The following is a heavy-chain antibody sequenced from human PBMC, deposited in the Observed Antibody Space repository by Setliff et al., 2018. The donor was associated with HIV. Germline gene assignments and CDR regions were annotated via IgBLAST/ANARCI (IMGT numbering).Heavy chain of an antibody. CDR2: INESGTT. CDR3: ARGRQGPYLYASSGFSRGSYFDY. V-gene: IGHV4-34*01. D-gene: IGHD3-22*01. J-gene: IGHJ4*02. Sequence: SETLSLTCAVDGGSFSGNYWSWIRQPPGKGQEWSGEINESGTTDSNTSLDSRLFISVDPSKAHFSLKLNSVTAADTAVYYCARGRQGPYLYASSGFSRGSYFDYLGQGTLVTVSS. CDR1: GGSFSGNY.